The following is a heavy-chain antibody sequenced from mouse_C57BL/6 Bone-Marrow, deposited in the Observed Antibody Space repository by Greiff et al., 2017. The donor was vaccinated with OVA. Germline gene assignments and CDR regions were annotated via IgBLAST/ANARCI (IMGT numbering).Heavy chain of an antibody. CDR2: ISSGSSTI. CDR1: GLTFSDYG. V-gene: IGHV5-17*01. D-gene: IGHD1-1*01. CDR3: ARRYYGYAMDY. Sequence: EVKLMESGGGLVKPGGSLKLSCAASGLTFSDYGMHWVRQAPEKGLEWVAYISSGSSTIYYADTVKGRFTISRDNAKNTLFLQMTSLRSEDTAMYYCARRYYGYAMDYWGQGTSVTVSS. J-gene: IGHJ4*01.